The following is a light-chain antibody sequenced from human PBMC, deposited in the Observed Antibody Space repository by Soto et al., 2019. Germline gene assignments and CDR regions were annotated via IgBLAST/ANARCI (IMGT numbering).Light chain of an antibody. CDR3: QSCDSSLTACF. Sequence: QSVLTQPPSASGTPGQRVTISCSGSNSNIGSNTVNWYQQLPGTAPKLLIYSNNQRPSGVPGRFSDSKSGTSASLAISGLQSEDEADYYCQSCDSSLTACFFGTGTKLTVL. CDR1: NSNIGSNT. J-gene: IGLJ1*01. CDR2: SNN. V-gene: IGLV1-44*01.